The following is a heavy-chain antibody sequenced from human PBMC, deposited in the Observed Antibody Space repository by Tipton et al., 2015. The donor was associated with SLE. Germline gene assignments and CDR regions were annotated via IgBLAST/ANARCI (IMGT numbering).Heavy chain of an antibody. Sequence: TLSLTCAVYGGSFSGYYWSWIRQPPGKGLEWIGEINHSGSTNYNPSLKSRVTISVDTSKNQFSLKLSSVTAADTAVYYCARVGVDGSYPSYFDYWGQGTLVTVSS. D-gene: IGHD1-26*01. CDR3: ARVGVDGSYPSYFDY. CDR2: INHSGST. J-gene: IGHJ4*02. V-gene: IGHV4-34*01. CDR1: GGSFSGYY.